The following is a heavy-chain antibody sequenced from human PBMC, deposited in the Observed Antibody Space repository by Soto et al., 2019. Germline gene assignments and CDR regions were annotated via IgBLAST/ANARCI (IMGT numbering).Heavy chain of an antibody. J-gene: IGHJ5*02. D-gene: IGHD3-9*01. CDR3: ARAEPALRYFDWLLFLPDNNWFDH. CDR1: VYTFTSYA. Sequence: GXSVKVSCKASVYTFTSYAMHWVRQAPGQSLEWMGWINAGNGNTKYSQKFQGRVTITRDTSASTAYMELSSLRSEDTAVYYCARAEPALRYFDWLLFLPDNNWFDHWGQGTLVTVSS. V-gene: IGHV1-3*01. CDR2: INAGNGNT.